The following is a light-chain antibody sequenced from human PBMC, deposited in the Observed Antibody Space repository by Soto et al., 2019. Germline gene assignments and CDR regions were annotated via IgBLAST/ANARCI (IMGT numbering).Light chain of an antibody. CDR3: CSYAGSYTVV. CDR2: DVS. Sequence: QSALTQPGSVSGSPGQPVTISCTGTSSDVGGYNYVSWYQQHPGKAPKLMIYDVSKRPSGVPDRFSGSKSGNTASLTISGLQAEDEADYYCCSYAGSYTVVFGGGTKLTVL. J-gene: IGLJ2*01. CDR1: SSDVGGYNY. V-gene: IGLV2-11*01.